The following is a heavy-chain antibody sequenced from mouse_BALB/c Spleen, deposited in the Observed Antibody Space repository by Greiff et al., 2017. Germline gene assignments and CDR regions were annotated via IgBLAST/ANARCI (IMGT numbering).Heavy chain of an antibody. J-gene: IGHJ1*01. CDR2: IWGDGST. D-gene: IGHD1-1*01. CDR3: AKPEGSYYYGSSYWYFDV. V-gene: IGHV2-3*01. Sequence: QVQLQQSGPGLVAPSQSLSITCTVSGFSLTSYGVSWVRQPPGKGLEWLGVIWGDGSTNYHSALISRLSISKDNSKSQVFLKLNSLQTDDTATYYCAKPEGSYYYGSSYWYFDVWGAGTTVTVSS. CDR1: GFSLTSYG.